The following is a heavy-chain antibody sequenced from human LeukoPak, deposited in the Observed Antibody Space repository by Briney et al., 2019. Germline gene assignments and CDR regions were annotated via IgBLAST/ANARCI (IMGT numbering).Heavy chain of an antibody. CDR2: ISGSGGST. Sequence: GSLRLSCAASGFTFSSYAMSWVRQAPGKGLEWVSAISGSGGSTYYADSVKGRFTISRDNSKNTLYLQMNSLRAEDTAVYYCAKASMVRGVIINFDYWGQGTLVTVSS. CDR1: GFTFSSYA. D-gene: IGHD3-10*01. CDR3: AKASMVRGVIINFDY. V-gene: IGHV3-23*01. J-gene: IGHJ4*02.